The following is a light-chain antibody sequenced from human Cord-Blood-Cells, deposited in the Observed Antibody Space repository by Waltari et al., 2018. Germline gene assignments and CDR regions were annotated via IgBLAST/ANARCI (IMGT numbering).Light chain of an antibody. J-gene: IGLJ2*01. Sequence: SYELTPPPSVSLSPGQTARITCSGDALPKKYAYWYQQKSGQAPVLVIYEDSKRPSGIPERFSGSSSGTMATLTISGAQVEDEADYYCYSTDSSGNHRVFGGGTKLTVL. CDR3: YSTDSSGNHRV. CDR2: EDS. V-gene: IGLV3-10*01. CDR1: ALPKKY.